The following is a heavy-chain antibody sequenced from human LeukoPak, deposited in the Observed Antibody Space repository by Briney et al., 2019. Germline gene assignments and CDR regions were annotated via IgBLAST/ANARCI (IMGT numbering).Heavy chain of an antibody. J-gene: IGHJ3*01. D-gene: IGHD3-10*01. CDR2: IWSGGSNK. CDR3: VKEAGPFGAFDV. CDR1: GFTFRNYG. V-gene: IGHV3-30*02. Sequence: PGGSLRLSCAASGFTFRNYGMHWVRQAPGKGLEWVAVIWSGGSNKFYADSVRGRFTFSRDDSRDTMYLQMNSLRVEDTAVYYCVKEAGPFGAFDVWGLGTKVTVSS.